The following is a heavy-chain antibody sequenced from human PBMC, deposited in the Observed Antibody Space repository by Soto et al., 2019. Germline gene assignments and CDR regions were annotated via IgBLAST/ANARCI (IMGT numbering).Heavy chain of an antibody. J-gene: IGHJ4*02. CDR3: ARSYCSGGSCYPHGYYYFDY. V-gene: IGHV4-59*01. CDR1: GGSISSYY. CDR2: IYYSGST. Sequence: SETLSLTCTVSGGSISSYYWSWIRQPPGKGLEWIGYIYYSGSTNYNPSLKSRVTISVDTSKNQFSLKLSSVTAADTAVYYCARSYCSGGSCYPHGYYYFDYWGQGTLVTVFS. D-gene: IGHD2-15*01.